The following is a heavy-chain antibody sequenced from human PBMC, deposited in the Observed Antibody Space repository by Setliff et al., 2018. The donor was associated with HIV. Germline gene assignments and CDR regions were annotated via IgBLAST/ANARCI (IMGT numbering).Heavy chain of an antibody. CDR1: GGPFSAYA. CDR2: FVPIFRTV. CDR3: ARGIGLIREDFYYYMDV. V-gene: IGHV1-69*05. D-gene: IGHD6-13*01. J-gene: IGHJ6*02. Sequence: SVKVSCKASGGPFSAYAITWVRRAPGQGLEWMGGFVPIFRTVKYAQKFQDRVTITTDESTNTAYMELRSLRSEDTAVYFCARGIGLIREDFYYYMDVWGPGTTVTVSS.